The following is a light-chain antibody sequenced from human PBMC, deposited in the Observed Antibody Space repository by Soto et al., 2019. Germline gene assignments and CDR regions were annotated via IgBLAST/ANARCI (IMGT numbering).Light chain of an antibody. J-gene: IGKJ2*03. CDR1: QSVSSNY. CDR3: QQYGSSPYS. CDR2: GAS. V-gene: IGKV3-20*01. Sequence: EIVLTQSPGTLSLSPGEGVTLSCRASQSVSSNYLAWYQQKPGQAPRLLIYGASSRATGIPDRFSGSGSGTDFTLTISRLEPEDFAVYYCQQYGSSPYSFGQGTKLEIK.